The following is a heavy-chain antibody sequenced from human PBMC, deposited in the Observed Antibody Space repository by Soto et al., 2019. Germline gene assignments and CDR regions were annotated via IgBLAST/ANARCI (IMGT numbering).Heavy chain of an antibody. CDR3: ARDSWRRYFYSVGFLFDS. V-gene: IGHV3-20*04. J-gene: IGHJ4*02. CDR1: GFTFDDYG. D-gene: IGHD3-16*02. CDR2: INWNGGSA. Sequence: GGSLRLCCAASGFTFDDYGMSWVRQAPGKGLEWVSGINWNGGSAGYRDSVQGRFTISRDNADNSLYLQMDSLRAEDTAVYYCARDSWRRYFYSVGFLFDSWGQGTLVTVSS.